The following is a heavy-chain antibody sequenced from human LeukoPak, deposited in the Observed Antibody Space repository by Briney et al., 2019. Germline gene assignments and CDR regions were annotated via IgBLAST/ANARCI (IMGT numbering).Heavy chain of an antibody. V-gene: IGHV3-7*01. CDR1: GFTFSDNW. D-gene: IGHD1-26*01. J-gene: IGHJ4*02. Sequence: GGSLRLSCAASGFTFSDNWVNWVRQVPGKGLEWVANINRAGNDKYYVDSVRGRFTVSRDNAKNSLYLQMNSLRAEDTALYYCARDGGSSGSYPYWGQGILVTVSS. CDR3: ARDGGSSGSYPY. CDR2: INRAGNDK.